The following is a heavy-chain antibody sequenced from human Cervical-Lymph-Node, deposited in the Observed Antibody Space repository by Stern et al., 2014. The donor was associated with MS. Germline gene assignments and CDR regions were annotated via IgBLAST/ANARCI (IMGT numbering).Heavy chain of an antibody. Sequence: QVQLVQSGAEVKKPGSSVKVSCKASGGTFSSYAISWVRQAPGQGLEWMGGIIPIFGIANYAQKFQGRVTITADKSTSTAYMELSSLRSEDTAVYYCYYYDSSGSDWPPLDYWGQGTLVTVSS. J-gene: IGHJ4*02. CDR1: GGTFSSYA. V-gene: IGHV1-69*17. CDR2: IIPIFGIA. D-gene: IGHD3-22*01. CDR3: YYYDSSGSDWPPLDY.